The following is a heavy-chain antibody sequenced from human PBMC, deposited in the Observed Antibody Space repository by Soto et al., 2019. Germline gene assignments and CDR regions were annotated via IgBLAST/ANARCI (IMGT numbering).Heavy chain of an antibody. CDR2: LWYEGSNK. J-gene: IGHJ4*02. CDR3: ARDCAWYSSGWYQRGGFDY. Sequence: QVQLVESGGAVARPGSSLRLPWEAFGFTFSCKGWPGVGQAQGRGRDGGAVLWYEGSNKNYADSVKGRSTTSRDISMNTLYLQMNSLRDEDTAVYYCARDCAWYSSGWYQRGGFDYWGQGTLVTVSS. V-gene: IGHV3-33*01. D-gene: IGHD6-19*01. CDR1: GFTFSCKG.